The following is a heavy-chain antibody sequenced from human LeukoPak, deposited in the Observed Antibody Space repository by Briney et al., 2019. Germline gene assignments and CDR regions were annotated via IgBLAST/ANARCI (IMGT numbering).Heavy chain of an antibody. V-gene: IGHV4-38-2*02. CDR1: GYSISSAYY. Sequence: SETLSLTCTVSGYSISSAYYWGWIRQPPGKGLEWIGNFYHSGSTSYNSSLKSRLSISLKTSKNQFSLKLNSVTPEDTAVYYCARGGLRYYSGGSCYIGYFDYWGQGTLVTVSS. J-gene: IGHJ4*02. CDR2: FYHSGST. CDR3: ARGGLRYYSGGSCYIGYFDY. D-gene: IGHD2-15*01.